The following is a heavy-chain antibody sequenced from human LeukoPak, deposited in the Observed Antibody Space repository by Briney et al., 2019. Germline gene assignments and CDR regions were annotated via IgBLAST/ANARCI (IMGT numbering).Heavy chain of an antibody. V-gene: IGHV4-4*02. J-gene: IGHJ4*02. D-gene: IGHD6-13*01. Sequence: SGTLSLTCAVSGGSISSSSWWNWVRQPPGKGLEWIGEIYHTGNTNYNPSLKRRVTISVDKSKNQFSLKLSSVTAADTAVYYCARGGPIAATGRRSDFFDYWGQGTLVTVSS. CDR3: ARGGPIAATGRRSDFFDY. CDR2: IYHTGNT. CDR1: GGSISSSSW.